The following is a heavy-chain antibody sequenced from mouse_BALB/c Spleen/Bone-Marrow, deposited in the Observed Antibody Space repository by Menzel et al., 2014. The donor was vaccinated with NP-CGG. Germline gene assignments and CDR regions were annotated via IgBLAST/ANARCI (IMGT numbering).Heavy chain of an antibody. J-gene: IGHJ3*01. CDR2: TNPYNGDT. CDR1: GYSFTGYF. D-gene: IGHD2-4*01. V-gene: IGHV1-20*02. Sequence: EVQLQQSGPELVKPGASVKISCKASGYSFTGYFMNWVMQSHGKSLEWIGRTNPYNGDTFYNQKFKDKATLTIDKSSSTAHMELRSLASEDSAVYYCARIYDYDRGAWFAYWGQGTLVTVSA. CDR3: ARIYDYDRGAWFAY.